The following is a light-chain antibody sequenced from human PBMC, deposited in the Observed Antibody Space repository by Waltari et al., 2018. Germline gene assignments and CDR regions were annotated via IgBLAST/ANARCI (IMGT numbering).Light chain of an antibody. Sequence: DIQMTQSPSSLSASVGDRVTITCRASQSISNDLSWYQQKPGRAPNLLISGASSLQSGVPSRFSGSASGTDFTLTISSLQPEDFATYYCQQLNSFPRTFGQGTRLEIK. CDR2: GAS. CDR3: QQLNSFPRT. V-gene: IGKV1-39*01. J-gene: IGKJ2*01. CDR1: QSISND.